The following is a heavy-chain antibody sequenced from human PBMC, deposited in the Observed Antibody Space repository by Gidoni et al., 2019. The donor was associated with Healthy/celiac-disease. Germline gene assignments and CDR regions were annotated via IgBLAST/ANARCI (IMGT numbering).Heavy chain of an antibody. Sequence: QVQLQQWGAGLLKPSETLSLTCAVYGGSFSGYYWSWIRQPPGKGLEWIGEINHSGSTNYNPSLKSRVTISVDTSKNQFSLKLSSVTAADTAVYYCTLTSCSYGCYYYGMDVWGQGTTVTVSS. V-gene: IGHV4-34*01. D-gene: IGHD2-2*01. CDR2: INHSGST. CDR3: TLTSCSYGCYYYGMDV. J-gene: IGHJ6*02. CDR1: GGSFSGYY.